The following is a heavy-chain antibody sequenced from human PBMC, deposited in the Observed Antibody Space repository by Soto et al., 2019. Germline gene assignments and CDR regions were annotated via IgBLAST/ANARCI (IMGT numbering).Heavy chain of an antibody. CDR2: IYSGGST. CDR1: GFTVSNNY. Sequence: EEQLVESGGDLVQPGGSLRLSCAASGFTVSNNYMSWVRQAPGKGLEWVSLIYSGGSTYYADSVKGRFTISRDSSKNTLYLQMNGLRAEDTAMYYCAAYSHKGYWGQGTLVTVSS. V-gene: IGHV3-66*01. D-gene: IGHD3-16*01. CDR3: AAYSHKGY. J-gene: IGHJ4*02.